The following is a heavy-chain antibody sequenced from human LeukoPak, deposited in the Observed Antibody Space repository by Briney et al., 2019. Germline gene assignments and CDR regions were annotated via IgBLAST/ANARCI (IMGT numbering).Heavy chain of an antibody. CDR2: IYTSGST. CDR1: SGSISSGTYY. Sequence: SETLSLTCSVSSGSISSGTYYWSWIRQPAGKGLEWIGRIYTSGSTNYNPSLESWVTISVDTSKNQFSLNLSSVTTADTAVYYCARYNTAGYYFDYWGQGTLVTVSS. J-gene: IGHJ4*02. V-gene: IGHV4-61*02. D-gene: IGHD1-1*01. CDR3: ARYNTAGYYFDY.